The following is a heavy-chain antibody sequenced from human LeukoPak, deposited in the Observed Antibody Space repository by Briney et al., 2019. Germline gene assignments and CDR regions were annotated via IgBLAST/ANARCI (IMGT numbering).Heavy chain of an antibody. Sequence: PSETLSLTCAVYGGSFSGYYWGWIRQPPGKGLEWIGSIYHSGSTYYNPSLKSRVTISVDTSKNQFSLKLSSVTAADTAVYYCAREDIAAAGPHYYYMDVWGKGTTVTVSS. CDR1: GGSFSGYY. CDR2: IYHSGST. D-gene: IGHD6-13*01. J-gene: IGHJ6*03. V-gene: IGHV4-38-2*02. CDR3: AREDIAAAGPHYYYMDV.